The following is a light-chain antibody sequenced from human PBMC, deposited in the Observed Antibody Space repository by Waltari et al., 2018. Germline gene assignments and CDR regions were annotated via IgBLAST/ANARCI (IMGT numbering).Light chain of an antibody. CDR3: QTGGHGTWV. J-gene: IGLJ3*02. CDR1: SGHSSNI. CDR2: VNSDGSH. V-gene: IGLV4-69*01. Sequence: QLVLTQSPSASASLGASVKLTCTLSSGHSSNIIAWLQQQPEKGPRYLMKVNSDGSHSKGAAIPDRFSGSSSGAERYLTISSVQSEDEADYYCQTGGHGTWVFGGGTTLTVL.